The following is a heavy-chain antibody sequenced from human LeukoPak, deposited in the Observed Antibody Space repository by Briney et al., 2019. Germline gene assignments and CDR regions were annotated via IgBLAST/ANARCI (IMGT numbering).Heavy chain of an antibody. D-gene: IGHD3-10*02. Sequence: GGSLRLSCAAAGFTFRNYEMNWVRQAPGKGLEWVSYISTSGDKIYYADSVRGRFTTSRDNAKNSLSLQMNSLRVEDTAIYYCAREGGGYNHVRVEKEAYYFDYWGQGTLVTVSS. CDR3: AREGGGYNHVRVEKEAYYFDY. V-gene: IGHV3-48*03. CDR1: GFTFRNYE. J-gene: IGHJ4*02. CDR2: ISTSGDKI.